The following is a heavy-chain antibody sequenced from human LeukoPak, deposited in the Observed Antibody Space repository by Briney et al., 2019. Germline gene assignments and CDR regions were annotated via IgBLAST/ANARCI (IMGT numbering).Heavy chain of an antibody. Sequence: GGSLRLSCTASGFSFGDYTMSWFRQAPGKGPEWVGFIRSKVYGGTTEYAVSVEGRFTISRDDSKSIAYLQMDSLKTEDTAVYYCTRVPVLRYFDWSQHFDYWGQGTLVTVSS. CDR1: GFSFGDYT. V-gene: IGHV3-49*03. J-gene: IGHJ4*02. CDR2: IRSKVYGGTT. D-gene: IGHD3-9*01. CDR3: TRVPVLRYFDWSQHFDY.